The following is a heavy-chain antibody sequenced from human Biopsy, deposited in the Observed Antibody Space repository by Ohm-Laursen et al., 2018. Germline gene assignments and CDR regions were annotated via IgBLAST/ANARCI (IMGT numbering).Heavy chain of an antibody. CDR2: ISGSGGNT. CDR3: AKGGYCTTSSCYMDLDY. V-gene: IGHV3-23*01. J-gene: IGHJ4*02. D-gene: IGHD2-2*02. Sequence: SLRLSCSAPGFTFSGYAMNWVRQAPGKGLEWVSTISGSGGNTYYADSVRGRFTVSRDGSKSTLYLQMSSLGAEDTAFYYCAKGGYCTTSSCYMDLDYWGQGTLVTVSS. CDR1: GFTFSGYA.